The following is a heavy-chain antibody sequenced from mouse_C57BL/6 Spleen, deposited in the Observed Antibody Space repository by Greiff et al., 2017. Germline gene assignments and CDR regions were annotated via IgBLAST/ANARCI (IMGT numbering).Heavy chain of an antibody. J-gene: IGHJ4*01. CDR1: GYSITSGYY. Sequence: EVQLQESGPGLVKPSQSLSLTCSATGYSITSGYYWNWIRQFPGNKLEWMGYISYDGSNNYNPSLKNRISITRDTSKNQFFLKLNSVTTEDTATYYCASLLRFYAMDYWGQGTSVTVSS. CDR3: ASLLRFYAMDY. CDR2: ISYDGSN. V-gene: IGHV3-6*01. D-gene: IGHD1-1*01.